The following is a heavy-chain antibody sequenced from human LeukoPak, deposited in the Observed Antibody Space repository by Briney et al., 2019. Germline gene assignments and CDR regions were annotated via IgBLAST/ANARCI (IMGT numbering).Heavy chain of an antibody. D-gene: IGHD1-26*01. Sequence: GGSLRLSCAASGFTFSSYAMSWVRHAPGEGLEWVSAISDSGGTTYYADSVKARFTISRDNSKVTLYLQMTSLRPEDTAIYYCVKDPSGNYFYFDYWGQGTLVTVSS. CDR2: ISDSGGTT. J-gene: IGHJ4*02. CDR3: VKDPSGNYFYFDY. V-gene: IGHV3-23*01. CDR1: GFTFSSYA.